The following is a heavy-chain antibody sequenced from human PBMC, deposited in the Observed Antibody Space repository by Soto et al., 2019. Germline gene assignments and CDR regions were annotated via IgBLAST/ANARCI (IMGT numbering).Heavy chain of an antibody. CDR2: AYYSGST. D-gene: IGHD2-8*01. CDR1: VGSISHYY. J-gene: IGHJ5*02. CDR3: ARDRSTYGGGGTGEVKENWFDP. Sequence: SQTLSLTCTVSVGSISHYYWSWIRQSPGKGLESIGYAYYSGSTDYNPSLKSRVTMSVDTSKNQVSLKLNSVTTADTAVYYCARDRSTYGGGGTGEVKENWFDPWGPGTLVTVSS. V-gene: IGHV4-59*01.